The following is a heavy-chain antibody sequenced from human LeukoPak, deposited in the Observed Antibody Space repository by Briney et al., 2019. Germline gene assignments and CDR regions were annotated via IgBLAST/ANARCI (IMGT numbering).Heavy chain of an antibody. J-gene: IGHJ4*02. CDR3: TRDRDGDGFAYFDY. CDR2: ITPGGGT. CDR1: GYTFTNYA. V-gene: IGHV1-2*02. Sequence: ASVKVSCKASGYTFTNYAMHWVRQAPGQGLEWMGWITPGGGTNYPQRFQGRVAITWDTSITTAYMDLSRLTSDDTAVYYCTRDRDGDGFAYFDYWGQGALVTASS. D-gene: IGHD5-24*01.